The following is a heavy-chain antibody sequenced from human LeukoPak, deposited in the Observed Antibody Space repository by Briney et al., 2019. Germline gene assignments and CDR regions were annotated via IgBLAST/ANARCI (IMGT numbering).Heavy chain of an antibody. J-gene: IGHJ4*02. Sequence: PGGSLRLSCAASGFTFSSYSMNWIRQPPGKGLEWIGSMYYSGRTYYNPSLRTRATISVDTSKKQFSLKLTSVTAADTAVYYCATDLSYYDSSGPPYYFDYWGQGTLVTVSS. D-gene: IGHD3-22*01. CDR2: MYYSGRT. CDR3: ATDLSYYDSSGPPYYFDY. CDR1: GFTFSSYS. V-gene: IGHV4-59*05.